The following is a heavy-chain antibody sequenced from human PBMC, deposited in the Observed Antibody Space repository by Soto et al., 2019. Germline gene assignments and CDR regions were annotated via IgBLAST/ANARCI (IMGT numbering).Heavy chain of an antibody. CDR1: GYSFTDYY. J-gene: IGHJ5*02. V-gene: IGHV1-2*02. CDR2: INTKTGGT. CDR3: ARVGPTGWFDP. Sequence: QVHLVQSGAEVKKPGASVKVSCKASGYSFTDYYMHWVRQAPGQGLEWMGWINTKTGGTNYAQRVQCRVTMTGDTSINTAYMELSRLRSDDTAVYYCARVGPTGWFDPWCQGTVVTVSS.